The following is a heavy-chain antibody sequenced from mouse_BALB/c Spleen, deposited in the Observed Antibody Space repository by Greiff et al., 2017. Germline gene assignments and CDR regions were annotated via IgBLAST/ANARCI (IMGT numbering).Heavy chain of an antibody. CDR1: GFTFSSYG. CDR2: ISSGGSYT. V-gene: IGHV5-6*01. Sequence: EVQGVESGGDLVKPGGSLKLSCAASGFTFSSYGKSWVRQTPDKRLEWVATISSGGSYTYYPDSVKGRFTISRDNAKNTLYLQMSSLKSEDTAMYYCARPITTATDYYAMDYWGQGTSVTVSA. D-gene: IGHD1-2*01. J-gene: IGHJ4*01. CDR3: ARPITTATDYYAMDY.